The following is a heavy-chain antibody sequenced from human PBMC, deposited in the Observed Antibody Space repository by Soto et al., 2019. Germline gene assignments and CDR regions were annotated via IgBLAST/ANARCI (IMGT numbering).Heavy chain of an antibody. J-gene: IGHJ5*01. CDR1: GFSFSTFA. CDR2: ISATGGIT. CDR3: AREIGAPRVWFDS. D-gene: IGHD1-26*01. Sequence: EVHLLESGGGLVQPGGSLRLSCAASGFSFSTFAMNWVRQAPGKGLEWVSGISATGGITYYADSVKGRFTISRDNSKNVLYLQINSVSHDDTALYYCAREIGAPRVWFDSWGQGTLVTVSS. V-gene: IGHV3-23*01.